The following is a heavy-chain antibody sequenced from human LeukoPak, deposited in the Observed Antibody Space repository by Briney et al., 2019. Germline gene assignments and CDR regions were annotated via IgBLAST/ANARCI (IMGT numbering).Heavy chain of an antibody. CDR1: GLTFRRYA. CDR2: ISGSGDNT. D-gene: IGHD3-22*01. Sequence: PGGSLRLSCGTSGLTFRRYAMTWVRQAPGKGLEWVSGISGSGDNTYYADSVKGRFTISRDNSKNTLYLQMNSLRAEDTAVYFCARLGIVLISPIDYWGQGTLVTVSS. V-gene: IGHV3-23*01. J-gene: IGHJ4*02. CDR3: ARLGIVLISPIDY.